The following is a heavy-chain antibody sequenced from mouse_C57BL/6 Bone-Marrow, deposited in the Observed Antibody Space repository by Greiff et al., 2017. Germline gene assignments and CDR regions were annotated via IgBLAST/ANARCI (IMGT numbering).Heavy chain of an antibody. D-gene: IGHD2-3*01. CDR3: ARREGWGLLRSAWFAY. V-gene: IGHV14-2*01. CDR2: IDPEDGET. J-gene: IGHJ3*01. CDR1: GFNIKDYY. Sequence: EVQRVESGAELVKPGASVKLSCTASGFNIKDYYMHWVKQRTEQGLEWIGRIDPEDGETKYAPKFQGKATITADTSSNTAYLQLSSLTSEDTAVYYCARREGWGLLRSAWFAYWGQGTLVTVSA.